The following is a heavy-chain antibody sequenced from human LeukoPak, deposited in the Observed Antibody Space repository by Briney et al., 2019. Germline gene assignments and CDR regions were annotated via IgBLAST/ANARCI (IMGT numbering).Heavy chain of an antibody. CDR3: ARAQYGDAFDI. J-gene: IGHJ3*02. Sequence: GGSLRLSCAASGFTFSNYWMHWVRQAPGKGLVWVSRIKTDGSSTNYADSVKGRFTITRDNAKNTLYLQMNSLRAEDTAVYYCARAQYGDAFDIWGQGTMVTVSS. CDR1: GFTFSNYW. V-gene: IGHV3-74*01. D-gene: IGHD4-17*01. CDR2: IKTDGSST.